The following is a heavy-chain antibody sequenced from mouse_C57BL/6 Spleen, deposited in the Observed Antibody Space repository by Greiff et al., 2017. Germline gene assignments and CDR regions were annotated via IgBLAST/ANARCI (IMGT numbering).Heavy chain of an antibody. D-gene: IGHD3-1*01. CDR1: GYTFTSYW. Sequence: VPLPPPVASLFMPGASVKLSCKASGYTFTSYWMHWVKQRPGQGLEWIGEIDPSDSYTNYNQKFKGKSTLTVDKSSSTAYLQLSRLTSADSAVYYCARKGYVGYFDVWGTGTTVTVSS. CDR2: IDPSDSYT. J-gene: IGHJ1*03. V-gene: IGHV1-69*01. CDR3: ARKGYVGYFDV.